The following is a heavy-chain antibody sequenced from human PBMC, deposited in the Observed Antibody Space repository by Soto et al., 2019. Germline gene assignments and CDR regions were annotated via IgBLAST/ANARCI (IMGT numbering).Heavy chain of an antibody. D-gene: IGHD1-26*01. CDR2: ISGSGGST. J-gene: IGHJ6*02. CDR3: ASDLVGASDSYGLDV. Sequence: GGSRRRSCAASGFTFSSYAMSWVRQAPGKGLEWVSAISGSGGSTYYADSVKGRFTTSRDNSKNRLYLQMNSLRAEDTAVYYCASDLVGASDSYGLDVWGQGTPVTVSS. V-gene: IGHV3-23*01. CDR1: GFTFSSYA.